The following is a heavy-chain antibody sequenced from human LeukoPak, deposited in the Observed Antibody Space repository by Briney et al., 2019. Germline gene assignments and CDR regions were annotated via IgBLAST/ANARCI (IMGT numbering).Heavy chain of an antibody. CDR2: MNPNSGNT. J-gene: IGHJ5*02. CDR1: GYTFTSYD. V-gene: IGHV1-8*03. Sequence: ASVKVSRKASGYTFTSYDINWVRQATGQGLEWMGWMNPNSGNTGYAQKFQGRVTITRNTSISTAYMELSSLRSEDTAVYYCARESQQLVRWFDPWGQGTLVTVSS. D-gene: IGHD6-13*01. CDR3: ARESQQLVRWFDP.